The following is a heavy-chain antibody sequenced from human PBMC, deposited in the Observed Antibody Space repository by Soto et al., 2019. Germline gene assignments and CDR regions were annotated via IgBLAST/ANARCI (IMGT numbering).Heavy chain of an antibody. J-gene: IGHJ4*02. V-gene: IGHV1-3*01. D-gene: IGHD3-9*01. CDR1: GYTFTSYA. CDR2: INAGNGNT. Sequence: QVQLVQSGAEVKKPGASVKVSCKASGYTFTSYAMHWVRQAPGQRLEWMGWINAGNGNTKDSKKFQGRVTITMDTTASTAYMKLSRRRSEDTAVYYCASVSGYYAADYWGQGTLVTVSS. CDR3: ASVSGYYAADY.